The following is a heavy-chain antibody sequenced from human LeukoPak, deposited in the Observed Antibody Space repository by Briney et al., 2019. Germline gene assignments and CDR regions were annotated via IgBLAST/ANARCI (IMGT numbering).Heavy chain of an antibody. CDR1: GGSIDRTSSY. Sequence: SETLSLTCSVSGGSIDRTSSYWGWVRQSPGKGLEWIGSINYVGSTYYNPSLKSRVTISVDTSKNQFSLKLSSVTAADTAVYYCARDFQVPAAGGWFDPWGQGTLVTVSS. J-gene: IGHJ5*02. D-gene: IGHD2-2*01. V-gene: IGHV4-39*07. CDR2: INYVGST. CDR3: ARDFQVPAAGGWFDP.